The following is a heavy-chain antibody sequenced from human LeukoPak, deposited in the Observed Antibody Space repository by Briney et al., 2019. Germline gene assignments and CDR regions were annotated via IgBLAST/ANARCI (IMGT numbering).Heavy chain of an antibody. CDR2: ISSSSSTI. D-gene: IGHD1-26*01. CDR1: GFTFSDYY. Sequence: AGGSLRLSCAASGFTFSDYYMSWIRQAPGKGLEWVSYISSSSSTIYYADSVKGRFTISRDNAKNSLYLQMNSLGAEDTAVYYCARLTIVGATESDYWGQGTLVTVSS. J-gene: IGHJ4*02. V-gene: IGHV3-11*04. CDR3: ARLTIVGATESDY.